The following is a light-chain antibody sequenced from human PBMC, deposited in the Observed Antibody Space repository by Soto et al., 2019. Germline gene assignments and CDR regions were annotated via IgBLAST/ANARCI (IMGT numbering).Light chain of an antibody. CDR3: QQSFITLPLT. V-gene: IGKV1-39*01. CDR1: QSISTY. Sequence: DIQMTQSPSSLSASIGDRITITCRASQSISTYLNWYQQKPGKAPNLLIYGASTLQSGVPSRFSGRGSATDFTLTSSSLQPEDFATYYCQQSFITLPLTFGGGTKVDIK. J-gene: IGKJ4*01. CDR2: GAS.